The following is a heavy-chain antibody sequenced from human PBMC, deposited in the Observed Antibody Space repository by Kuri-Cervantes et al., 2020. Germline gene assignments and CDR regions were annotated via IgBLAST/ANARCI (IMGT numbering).Heavy chain of an antibody. Sequence: GESLKISCAASGSTFSSYAVHWVRQAPGKGLEWVAVISYDGSNKYYADSVKGRFTISRDNSKNTLYLQMNSLRAEDTAVYYCARDGAGSWYADYYYGMDVWGQGTTVTVSS. J-gene: IGHJ6*02. V-gene: IGHV3-30-3*01. CDR2: ISYDGSNK. D-gene: IGHD6-13*01. CDR3: ARDGAGSWYADYYYGMDV. CDR1: GSTFSSYA.